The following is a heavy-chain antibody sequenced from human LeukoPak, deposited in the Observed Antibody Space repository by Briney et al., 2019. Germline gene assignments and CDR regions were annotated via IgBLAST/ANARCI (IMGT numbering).Heavy chain of an antibody. Sequence: SETLSLTCTVSGGSISSYYWSWIRQPPGKGLEWIGYIYYSGSTNYNPSLKSRVTISVDTSKNQFSLKLSSVTPEDTAVYYCARGVQPVHESDAFDIWGQGTMVTVSS. D-gene: IGHD2-2*01. CDR1: GGSISSYY. J-gene: IGHJ3*02. V-gene: IGHV4-59*12. CDR2: IYYSGST. CDR3: ARGVQPVHESDAFDI.